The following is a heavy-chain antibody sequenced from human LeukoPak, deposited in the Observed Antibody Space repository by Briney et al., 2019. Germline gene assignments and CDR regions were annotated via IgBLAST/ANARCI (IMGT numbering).Heavy chain of an antibody. CDR2: ISAYNGNT. CDR1: GYTFTSYG. CDR3: ARAESDCSGGSYSVGFDY. D-gene: IGHD2-15*01. Sequence: ASVKVPCKASGYTFTSYGISWVRQAPGQGLEWMGWISAYNGNTNYAQKLQGRVTMTTDTSTSTAYMELRSLRSDDTAVYYCARAESDCSGGSYSVGFDYWGQGTLVTVSS. V-gene: IGHV1-18*01. J-gene: IGHJ4*02.